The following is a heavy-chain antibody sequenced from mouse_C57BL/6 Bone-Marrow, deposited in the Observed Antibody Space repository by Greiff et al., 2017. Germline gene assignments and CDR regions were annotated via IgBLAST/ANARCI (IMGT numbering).Heavy chain of an antibody. D-gene: IGHD4-1*01. CDR2: IDPSDSET. Sequence: QVQLQQPGAELVRPGSSVTLSCKASGYTFTSYWMPWVKQRPIQSLEWIGNIDPSDSETHYHQKFKDQVTLSVDKSSSTAYMQLSSLTSEDSAVYYCARSPSLGPWIAYWGQGTLVTVSA. CDR1: GYTFTSYW. J-gene: IGHJ3*01. V-gene: IGHV1-52*01. CDR3: ARSPSLGPWIAY.